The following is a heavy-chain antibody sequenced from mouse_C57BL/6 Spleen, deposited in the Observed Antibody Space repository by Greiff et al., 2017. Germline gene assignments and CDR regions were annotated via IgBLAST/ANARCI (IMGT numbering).Heavy chain of an antibody. Sequence: QVQLQQSGAELVKPGASVKISCKASGYAFSSYWMNWVKQRPGKGLEWIGQFYPGDGDTNYNGKFKGKATLTADKSSSTAYMQLSSLTSEDSAVYFCARPYYYCSSLFADWGQGTLVTVSA. V-gene: IGHV1-80*01. CDR3: ARPYYYCSSLFAD. D-gene: IGHD1-1*01. J-gene: IGHJ3*01. CDR2: FYPGDGDT. CDR1: GYAFSSYW.